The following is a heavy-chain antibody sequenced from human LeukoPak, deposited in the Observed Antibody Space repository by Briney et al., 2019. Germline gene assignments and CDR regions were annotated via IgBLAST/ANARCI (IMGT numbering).Heavy chain of an antibody. CDR3: AREGSGYDPFDY. J-gene: IGHJ4*02. Sequence: GGSLRLSCAASGFTFSSYSMNWVRQAPGKGPEWVSSISSSSSYIYYADSVKGRFTISRDNAKNSLYLQMNSLRAEDTAVYYCAREGSGYDPFDYWGQGTLVTVSS. CDR2: ISSSSSYI. CDR1: GFTFSSYS. V-gene: IGHV3-21*01. D-gene: IGHD5-12*01.